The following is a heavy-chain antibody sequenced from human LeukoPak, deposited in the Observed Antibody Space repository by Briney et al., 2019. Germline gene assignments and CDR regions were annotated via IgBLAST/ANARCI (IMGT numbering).Heavy chain of an antibody. CDR3: ATLTGYSSGWYERGNYYYMDV. J-gene: IGHJ6*03. CDR1: GFTFSSYS. V-gene: IGHV3-48*01. Sequence: PGGSLRLSCAASGFTFSSYSMNWVRQAPGKGLEWVSYISSSSTIYYADSVKGRFTISRDNAKNSLYLQMNSLRAEDTAVYYCATLTGYSSGWYERGNYYYMDVWGKGTTVTVSS. D-gene: IGHD6-19*01. CDR2: ISSSSTI.